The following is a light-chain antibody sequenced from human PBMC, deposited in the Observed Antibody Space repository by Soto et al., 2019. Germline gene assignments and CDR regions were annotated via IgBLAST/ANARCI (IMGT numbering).Light chain of an antibody. J-gene: IGLJ2*01. CDR1: SGHSSYA. CDR2: LNSDGSH. Sequence: QLVLTQLPSASASLGASVKLTCTLSSGHSSYAIAWHQQQPQTGPRYLMKLNSDGSHSKGDGIPDRFSGSSSGAERYLTISSLQSEDEADYYCQTWGTGIHGVFGGGTKVTVL. CDR3: QTWGTGIHGV. V-gene: IGLV4-69*01.